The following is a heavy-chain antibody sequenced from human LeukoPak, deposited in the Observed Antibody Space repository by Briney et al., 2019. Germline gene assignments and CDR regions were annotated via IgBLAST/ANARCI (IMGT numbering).Heavy chain of an antibody. CDR1: GYTFTDYY. V-gene: IGHV1-2*02. CDR3: ARAGVWDYSDSSGYHNAAFDI. CDR2: INPSSGGT. D-gene: IGHD3-22*01. J-gene: IGHJ3*02. Sequence: ASVKVSCKTSGYTFTDYYMHWVRQAPGQGLEWMGWINPSSGGTNYAQKFQGRVTVTRDTSISTAYMDLSRLRSDDTAVYYCARAGVWDYSDSSGYHNAAFDIWGQGTMVTVSS.